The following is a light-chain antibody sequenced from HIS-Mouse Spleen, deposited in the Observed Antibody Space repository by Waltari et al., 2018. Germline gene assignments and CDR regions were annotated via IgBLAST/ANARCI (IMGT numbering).Light chain of an antibody. CDR3: QAWDSSTYV. CDR2: QDS. Sequence: SYELTQPPSVSVSPGQTASITCSGDKLGDKYACWYQQKPGQSPVLVIYQDSKRPSGFPERLSGSNSGNTATLTISGTQAMDEADYYCQAWDSSTYVFGTGTKVTVL. J-gene: IGLJ1*01. CDR1: KLGDKY. V-gene: IGLV3-1*01.